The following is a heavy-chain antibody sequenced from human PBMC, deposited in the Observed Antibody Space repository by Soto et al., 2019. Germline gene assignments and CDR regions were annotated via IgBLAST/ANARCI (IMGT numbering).Heavy chain of an antibody. CDR1: GFGFNNAW. J-gene: IGHJ6*02. V-gene: IGHV3-15*07. D-gene: IGHD2-2*01. Sequence: EVQLVQSGGGLVKPGGSLGLSCAASGFGFNNAWMNWVRQAPGKGLEWVGRIKSKADGGTTAYGSPVRGRFTIWREDSENTLYLQMNSLKTEDTAVSYCATEPYQYDYYGIDVWGQGTTVTVSS. CDR3: ATEPYQYDYYGIDV. CDR2: IKSKADGGTT.